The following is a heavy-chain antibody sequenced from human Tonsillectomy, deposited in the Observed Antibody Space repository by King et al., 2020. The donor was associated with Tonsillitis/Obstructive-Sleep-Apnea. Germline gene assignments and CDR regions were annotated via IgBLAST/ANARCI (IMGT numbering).Heavy chain of an antibody. D-gene: IGHD3-9*01. CDR3: ARDHDWSFDY. V-gene: IGHV3-48*02. CDR1: GFTFSRYS. CDR2: ISTSTI. J-gene: IGHJ4*02. Sequence: VQLVESGGGLVQPGGSLRLSCAASGFTFSRYSMNWVRQAPGKGLEWVSYISTSTISYEDSVKGRFTIYRDNAKNSLYLQMDSLRDEDTALYYCARDHDWSFDYWGQGTLVTVSS.